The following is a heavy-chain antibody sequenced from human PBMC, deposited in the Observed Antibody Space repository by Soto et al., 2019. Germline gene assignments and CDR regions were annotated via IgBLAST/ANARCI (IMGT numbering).Heavy chain of an antibody. CDR1: GYTFTNYW. CDR3: ARQGRYYYYYGMDV. J-gene: IGHJ6*02. V-gene: IGHV5-51*01. CDR2: IYPGDSDT. Sequence: GESLKLSCKGSGYTFTNYWIGCVRQMPGKGPEWMGIIYPGDSDTKYSPSFQGQVTISADKSISTAYLQWSSLKASDTAMYYCARQGRYYYYYGMDVWGQGTTVTVSS.